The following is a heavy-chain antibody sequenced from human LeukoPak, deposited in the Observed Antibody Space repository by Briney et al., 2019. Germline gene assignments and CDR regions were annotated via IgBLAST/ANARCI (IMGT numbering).Heavy chain of an antibody. D-gene: IGHD1-26*01. Sequence: PGGSLRLSCAASGFTFSSYGMHWVRQAPGKGLEWVAFIRYDGSNKYYADSVKGRFTISRDNSKNTLYLQMSSLRAEDTAVYYCAKVTSGRGIEGATSDYWGQGTLVTVSS. CDR1: GFTFSSYG. CDR2: IRYDGSNK. V-gene: IGHV3-30*02. J-gene: IGHJ4*02. CDR3: AKVTSGRGIEGATSDY.